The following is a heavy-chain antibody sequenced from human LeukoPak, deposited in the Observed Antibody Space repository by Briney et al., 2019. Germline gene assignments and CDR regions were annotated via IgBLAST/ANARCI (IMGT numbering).Heavy chain of an antibody. J-gene: IGHJ1*01. Sequence: ASVKVSCKASGYIFTTYAMHWVRQAPGQSLEWMGWINAGNGNTKYSQKFQGRVTITRDTSANVAYMELSSLRSEDTAVYYCATTVSAGTYRYFQHWGQGTQVTVSS. CDR1: GYIFTTYA. CDR3: ATTVSAGTYRYFQH. V-gene: IGHV1-3*01. CDR2: INAGNGNT. D-gene: IGHD6-13*01.